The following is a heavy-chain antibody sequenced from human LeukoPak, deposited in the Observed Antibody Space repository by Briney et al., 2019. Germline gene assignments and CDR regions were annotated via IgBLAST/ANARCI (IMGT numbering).Heavy chain of an antibody. Sequence: SETLSLTCTVSGGSISSYYWSWIRQPPGKGLEWIGYIYYSGSTNYNPSLKSRVTISVDTSKNQFSLKLSSVTAADTAVYYCARWDCSGGSCYSEDNWFDPWGQGTLVTVSS. V-gene: IGHV4-59*01. CDR3: ARWDCSGGSCYSEDNWFDP. CDR2: IYYSGST. CDR1: GGSISSYY. D-gene: IGHD2-15*01. J-gene: IGHJ5*02.